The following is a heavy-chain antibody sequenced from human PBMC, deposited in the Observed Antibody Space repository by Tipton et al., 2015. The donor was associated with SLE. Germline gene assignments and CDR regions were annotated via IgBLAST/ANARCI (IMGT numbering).Heavy chain of an antibody. V-gene: IGHV4-4*07. CDR1: GGSLNNHF. CDR3: ARDKWGEYTASTGYFWSFDP. Sequence: TLSLTCTVSGGSLNNHFCSWIRQSAGKGLEWIGRVSPSGGTNYNPSLTSRVTMSVDTSRNQFSLNLSSLTAADTAVYFCARDKWGEYTASTGYFWSFDPWGQGIPVTVSS. J-gene: IGHJ5*02. CDR2: VSPSGGT. D-gene: IGHD3-9*01.